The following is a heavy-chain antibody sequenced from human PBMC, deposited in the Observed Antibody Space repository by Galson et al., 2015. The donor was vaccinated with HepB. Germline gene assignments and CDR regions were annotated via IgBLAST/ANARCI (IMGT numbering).Heavy chain of an antibody. D-gene: IGHD3-3*01. CDR2: INHSGST. CDR1: GGSFSGYY. V-gene: IGHV4-34*01. Sequence: LSLTCAVYGGSFSGYYWSWIRQPPGKGLEWIGEINHSGSTNYNPSLKSRVTISVDTSKNQFSLKLSSVTAADTAVYYCARGGPGFWSGYYRPYWFDPWGQGTLVTVSS. J-gene: IGHJ5*02. CDR3: ARGGPGFWSGYYRPYWFDP.